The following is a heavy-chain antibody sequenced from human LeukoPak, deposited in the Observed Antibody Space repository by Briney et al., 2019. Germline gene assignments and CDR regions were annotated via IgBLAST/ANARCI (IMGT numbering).Heavy chain of an antibody. Sequence: PSETLSLTCTVSGGSSSSYYWSCIRQPPGKGLEWIGSIYYSGSTYYNPSLKSRVTISVDTSKNQFSLKLSSVTAADTAVYYCANKVYCSTTSCYHAGYWGQGTLVTVSS. V-gene: IGHV4-59*05. J-gene: IGHJ4*02. D-gene: IGHD2-2*01. CDR3: ANKVYCSTTSCYHAGY. CDR1: GGSSSSYY. CDR2: IYYSGST.